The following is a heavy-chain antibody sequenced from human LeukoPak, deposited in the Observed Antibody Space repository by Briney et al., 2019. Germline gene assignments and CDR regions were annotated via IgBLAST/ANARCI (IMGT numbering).Heavy chain of an antibody. Sequence: HPGRSLRLSCAASGFTFSSYAMHWVRQAPGKGLEWVAVISYDGSNKYYADSVKGRFTISRDNSKNTLYLQMNSLRAEDTAVYYCAKDLLVTGRGYFDYWGQGTLVTVSS. D-gene: IGHD3-10*01. J-gene: IGHJ4*02. CDR2: ISYDGSNK. V-gene: IGHV3-30*04. CDR3: AKDLLVTGRGYFDY. CDR1: GFTFSSYA.